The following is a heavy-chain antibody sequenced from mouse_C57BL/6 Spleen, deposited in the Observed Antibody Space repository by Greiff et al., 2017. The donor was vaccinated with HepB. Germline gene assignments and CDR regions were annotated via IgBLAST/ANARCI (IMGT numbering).Heavy chain of an antibody. V-gene: IGHV1-64*01. CDR3: AREGFITTVVAPYYYAMDY. CDR1: GYTFTSYW. J-gene: IGHJ4*01. CDR2: IHPNSGST. D-gene: IGHD1-1*01. Sequence: QVQLQQPGAELVKPGASVKLSCKASGYTFTSYWMHWVKQRPGQGLEWIGMIHPNSGSTNYNEKFKSKATLTVDKSSSTAYMQLISLTSEDSAVYYCAREGFITTVVAPYYYAMDYWGQGTSVTVSS.